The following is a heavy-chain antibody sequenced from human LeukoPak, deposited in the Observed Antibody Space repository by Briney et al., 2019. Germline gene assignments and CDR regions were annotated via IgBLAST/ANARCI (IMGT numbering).Heavy chain of an antibody. V-gene: IGHV3-7*01. D-gene: IGHD1-14*01. CDR1: GFTFSNYW. J-gene: IGHJ4*02. CDR2: IKQDGSEK. CDR3: ARDFRTGGY. Sequence: TGGSLRLSCAAAGFTFSNYWMNWVRQAPGKGLEWVANIKQDGSEKYYVDSVKGRFTIPRDNAKNSLYLQMNSLRGEDTAIYYCARDFRTGGYWGQGTLVTVSS.